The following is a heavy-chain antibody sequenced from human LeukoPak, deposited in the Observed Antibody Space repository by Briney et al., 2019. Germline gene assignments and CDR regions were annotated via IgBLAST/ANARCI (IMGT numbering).Heavy chain of an antibody. D-gene: IGHD6-19*01. CDR2: ISRDESNI. CDR1: RFTFRSCW. J-gene: IGHJ4*02. Sequence: GGSLRLSCAASRFTFRSCWIHCVPEVPAKGLVWVSRISRDESNIIYADSVKGRFTISRDNAKNTLYLQMNSLRAEDTAIYYCARDESVTGPTTFHYWGRGTLVTVSS. V-gene: IGHV3-74*01. CDR3: ARDESVTGPTTFHY.